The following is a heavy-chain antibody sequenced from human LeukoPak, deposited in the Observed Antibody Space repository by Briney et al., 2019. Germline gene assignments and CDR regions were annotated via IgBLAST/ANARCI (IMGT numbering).Heavy chain of an antibody. Sequence: ASETLSLTCTVSGGSISSSSYYWGWIRQPPGKGLEWIGSIYYSGSTYYNPSLKSRVTISVDTSKNQFSLKLSSVTAADTAVYYCARGYSYGIRRLFGYWGQGTLVTVSS. CDR2: IYYSGST. V-gene: IGHV4-39*07. D-gene: IGHD5-18*01. CDR3: ARGYSYGIRRLFGY. J-gene: IGHJ4*02. CDR1: GGSISSSSYY.